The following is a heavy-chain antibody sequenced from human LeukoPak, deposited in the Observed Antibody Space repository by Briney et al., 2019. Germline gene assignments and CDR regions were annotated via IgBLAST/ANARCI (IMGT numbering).Heavy chain of an antibody. CDR1: GGSISTYY. V-gene: IGHV4-59*01. D-gene: IGHD3-10*01. CDR2: IYYSGST. CDR3: ARAHYASGSFFDY. Sequence: SETLSLTCTVSGGSISTYYWSWIRQPPGKGLEWIGYIYYSGSTNYNPSLKSRVTISVDTSKNQFSLKLSSVTAADTAVHYCARAHYASGSFFDYWGQGTLVTVSS. J-gene: IGHJ4*02.